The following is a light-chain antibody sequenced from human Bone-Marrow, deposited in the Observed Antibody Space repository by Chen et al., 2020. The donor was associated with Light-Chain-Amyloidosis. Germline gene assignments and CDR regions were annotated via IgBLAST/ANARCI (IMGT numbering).Light chain of an antibody. CDR1: SSEVGGDNH. V-gene: IGLV2-14*01. Sequence: QSALTQPASVSGSPGQSITISCTGTSSEVGGDNHVSWYQQHPDKAPKLMIYEVTNRPSWVADRFSGSKSDNTASLTIAGLQTEDEADYFCSSYTITDTLVFGSGTRITVL. J-gene: IGLJ1*01. CDR3: SSYTITDTLV. CDR2: EVT.